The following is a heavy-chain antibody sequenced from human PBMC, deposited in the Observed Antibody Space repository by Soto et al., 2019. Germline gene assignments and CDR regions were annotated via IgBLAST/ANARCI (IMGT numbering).Heavy chain of an antibody. J-gene: IGHJ4*02. CDR3: ARRAHRTEDTQFDY. CDR2: IYYSGST. Sequence: QLQLQESGPGLVKPSETLSLTCTVSGGSISSSSYYWGWIRQPPGKGLEWIGSIYYSGSTYYNPSLKSRVTISVDTSKNQFSLKLSSVTAADTAVYYCARRAHRTEDTQFDYWGQGTLVTVSS. V-gene: IGHV4-39*01. D-gene: IGHD2-21*02. CDR1: GGSISSSSYY.